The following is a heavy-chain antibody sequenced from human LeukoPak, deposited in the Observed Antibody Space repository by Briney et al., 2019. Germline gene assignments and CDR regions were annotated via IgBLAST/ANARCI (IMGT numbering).Heavy chain of an antibody. D-gene: IGHD6-13*01. CDR1: GYSFISYY. CDR3: ARDRGSSWYVDY. J-gene: IGHJ4*02. V-gene: IGHV1-2*02. Sequence: ASVNVSCKTSGYSFISYYIHWVRQAPGQGLEWMGCINPASGGTEYAQKFQGRVTMTGDTSISTAYMELSRLRSDDTAVYYCARDRGSSWYVDYWGQGTLVTVSS. CDR2: INPASGGT.